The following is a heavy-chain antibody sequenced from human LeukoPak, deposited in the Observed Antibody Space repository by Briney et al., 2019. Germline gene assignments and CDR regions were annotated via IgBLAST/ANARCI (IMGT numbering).Heavy chain of an antibody. V-gene: IGHV3-30*02. CDR3: ARGSGSGI. CDR2: IRYDGINK. CDR1: GFTFSSYG. D-gene: IGHD3-10*01. J-gene: IGHJ4*02. Sequence: GGSLRLSCVASGFTFSSYGMHWVRQAPGKGLEWVAFIRYDGINKYYADSVKGRFTISRDNSKNTLYLQMGSLRAEDMAVYYCARGSGSGIWGQGTLVTVSS.